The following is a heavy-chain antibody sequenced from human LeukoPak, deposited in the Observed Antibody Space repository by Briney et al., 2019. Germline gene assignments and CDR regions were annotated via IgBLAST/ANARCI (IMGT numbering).Heavy chain of an antibody. CDR1: GFSFSNYG. J-gene: IGHJ4*02. D-gene: IGHD3-10*01. V-gene: IGHV3-30*18. CDR2: IGNDGRAK. CDR3: AKEEAWGVNAFDF. Sequence: QPGGSLRLSCVASGFSFSNYGIHWVRQAPGKGLEWVAVIGNDGRAKYYTDSVRGRFTISRDNSENTLYLQMDSLRSEDTAVYYCAKEEAWGVNAFDFWGQGILVTVPS.